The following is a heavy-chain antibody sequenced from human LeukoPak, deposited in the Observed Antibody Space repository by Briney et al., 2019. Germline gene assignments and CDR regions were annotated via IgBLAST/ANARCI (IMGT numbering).Heavy chain of an antibody. Sequence: PGGSLRLSCAASGFTFSDYYMSWLRQAPGKGLEWVANIKQDGSEKYFLDSVKGRFTISRDNAKNSLYLQMDSLRAEDTAVYYCARAHRSRAFDYWGQGTLVTVSS. J-gene: IGHJ4*02. V-gene: IGHV3-7*01. CDR3: ARAHRSRAFDY. D-gene: IGHD1-14*01. CDR2: IKQDGSEK. CDR1: GFTFSDYY.